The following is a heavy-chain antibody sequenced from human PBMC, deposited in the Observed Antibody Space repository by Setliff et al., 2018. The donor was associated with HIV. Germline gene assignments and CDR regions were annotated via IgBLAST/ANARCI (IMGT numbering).Heavy chain of an antibody. CDR1: GGSISSSSYY. D-gene: IGHD3-22*01. Sequence: PSETLSLTCTVSGGSISSSSYYWGCIRQPPGKGLEWIGHIYYTGSTNSNPSLKSRVTISVDTSKYQFSLQLNSVTAADTAVYYCARLDYYDSSGLLYWGQGTLVTSPQ. J-gene: IGHJ4*02. CDR2: IYYTGST. V-gene: IGHV4-61*05. CDR3: ARLDYYDSSGLLY.